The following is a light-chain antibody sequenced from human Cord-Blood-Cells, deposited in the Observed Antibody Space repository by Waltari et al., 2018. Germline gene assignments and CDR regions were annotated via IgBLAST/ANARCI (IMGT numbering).Light chain of an antibody. J-gene: IGLJ3*02. Sequence: QSVLTQPHSVSGAPGQRVTISCTGSSSNIGAGSDVPWYQQLPGTAPKLLIYGNSNRPAGVPDRFSGSKSCTSASLSITGLQAEDEADYYCQSYDSSLSGWVFGGGTKLTVL. V-gene: IGLV1-40*01. CDR2: GNS. CDR1: SSNIGAGSD. CDR3: QSYDSSLSGWV.